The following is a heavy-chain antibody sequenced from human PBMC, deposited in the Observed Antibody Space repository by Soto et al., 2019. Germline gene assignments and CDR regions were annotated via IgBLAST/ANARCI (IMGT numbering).Heavy chain of an antibody. CDR2: ISSTTNYI. J-gene: IGHJ4*02. CDR1: GFTFTRYS. V-gene: IGHV3-21*06. Sequence: GGSLRLSCAASGFTFTRYSMNWVRQAPGKGLEWVSSISSTTNYIYYGDSMKGRFTISRDNAKNSLYLEMNSLRAEDKDVYYCARESEDLTSNFDYWGQGTLVTVSA. CDR3: ARESEDLTSNFDY.